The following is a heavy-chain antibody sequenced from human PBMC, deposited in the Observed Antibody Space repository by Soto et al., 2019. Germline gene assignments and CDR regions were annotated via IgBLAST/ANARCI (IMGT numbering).Heavy chain of an antibody. CDR1: GGTFSSYA. CDR2: IIPIFGTA. Sequence: QVQLVQSGAEVKKPGSSVKVSCKASGGTFSSYAISWVRQAPGQGLEWMGGIIPIFGTANYAQKFQGRVTITADESTSRAYMELSSMRSEETAGDYCARGRYSYGFWWFDPWGQGTLVTVSS. CDR3: ARGRYSYGFWWFDP. J-gene: IGHJ5*02. D-gene: IGHD5-18*01. V-gene: IGHV1-69*01.